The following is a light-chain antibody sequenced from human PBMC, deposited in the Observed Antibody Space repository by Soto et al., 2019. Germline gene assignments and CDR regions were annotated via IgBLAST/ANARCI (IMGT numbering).Light chain of an antibody. CDR2: DNK. V-gene: IGLV1-51*01. Sequence: QSVLTQPPSVSAAPGQKVTISCSGSSSNIGSNYVSWYQQFPGAAPKLLIFDNKQRPSGIPDRFSGSKSGTSVTLDITGLQTGDEADYYCGTWDSTLSAGVFGGGTKLTVL. CDR3: GTWDSTLSAGV. CDR1: SSNIGSNY. J-gene: IGLJ3*02.